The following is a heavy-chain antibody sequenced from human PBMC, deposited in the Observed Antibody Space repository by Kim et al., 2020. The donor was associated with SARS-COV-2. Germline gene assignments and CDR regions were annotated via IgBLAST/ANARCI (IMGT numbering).Heavy chain of an antibody. Sequence: GESLKISCKASGYNFASYWIGWVRQMPGKGLEWLGIVYPVDSDTRYSLSFQGHVTISADRSINTAYLQWNSLKASDTAMYYCVRQRLRGDYGLDYWGQGTLVTVSS. J-gene: IGHJ4*01. V-gene: IGHV5-51*01. D-gene: IGHD4-17*01. CDR3: VRQRLRGDYGLDY. CDR1: GYNFASYW. CDR2: VYPVDSDT.